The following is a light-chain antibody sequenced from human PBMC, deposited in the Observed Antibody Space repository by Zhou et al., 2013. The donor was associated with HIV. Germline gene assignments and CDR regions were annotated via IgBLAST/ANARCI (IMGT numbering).Light chain of an antibody. J-gene: IGKJ4*01. V-gene: IGKV1-39*01. CDR3: QQSYRTLWLT. Sequence: DIQMTQSPSSLSASVGDRVTITCRASQSISTYLNWYQQKPGKAPKLLMYAASSLQSGVPSRFSGSGSGTDFTLTISSLQPEDFATYYCQQSYRTLWLTFGGGTKVEIK. CDR2: AAS. CDR1: QSISTY.